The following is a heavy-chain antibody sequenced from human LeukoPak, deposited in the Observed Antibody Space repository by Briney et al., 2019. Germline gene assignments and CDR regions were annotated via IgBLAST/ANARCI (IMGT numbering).Heavy chain of an antibody. V-gene: IGHV4-59*01. CDR3: ARTIVVVPAAIGRSWFDP. D-gene: IGHD2-2*01. Sequence: ASETLSLTCTVSGGSISSYYWSWIRQPPGKGLEGIGYIYYSGSTNYNPSLKSRVTISVDTSKNQCSLKLSSVTAADTAVYYCARTIVVVPAAIGRSWFDPWGQGTLVTASS. CDR2: IYYSGST. J-gene: IGHJ5*02. CDR1: GGSISSYY.